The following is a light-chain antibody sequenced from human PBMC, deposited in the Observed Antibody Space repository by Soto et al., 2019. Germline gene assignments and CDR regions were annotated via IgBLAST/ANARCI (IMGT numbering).Light chain of an antibody. CDR3: SSYTTSNTVT. CDR1: SSDVGRNNY. V-gene: IGLV2-14*03. CDR2: DVS. J-gene: IGLJ2*01. Sequence: QSVLTQPASVSGSPGQSITISCTGTSSDVGRNNYVSWYQQYPGKAPKLMISDVSRRPSGVSSRFSGSKSDNTASLTISGLQAEDEANYYCSSYTTSNTVTFGGGTKVTVL.